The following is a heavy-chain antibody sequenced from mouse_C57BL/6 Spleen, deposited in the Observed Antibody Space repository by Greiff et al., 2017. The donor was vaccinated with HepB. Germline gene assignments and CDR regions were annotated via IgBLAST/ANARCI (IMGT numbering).Heavy chain of an antibody. Sequence: EVKLVESGGDLVKPGGSLKLSCAASGFTFSSYGMSWVRQTPDKRLEWVATISSGGSYTYYPDSVKGRVTISGDNAKNTLYLQMSRLKSEDTAMYYCATIYYGYDAVDYWGQGTTLTVSS. CDR2: ISSGGSYT. D-gene: IGHD2-2*01. CDR3: ATIYYGYDAVDY. CDR1: GFTFSSYG. V-gene: IGHV5-6*01. J-gene: IGHJ2*01.